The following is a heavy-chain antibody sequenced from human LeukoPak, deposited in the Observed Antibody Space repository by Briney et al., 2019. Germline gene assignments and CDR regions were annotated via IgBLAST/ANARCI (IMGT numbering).Heavy chain of an antibody. CDR2: IYHGGST. CDR1: GGSISSYY. V-gene: IGHV4-59*12. D-gene: IGHD3-16*01. CDR3: VRSFWGYYFDY. J-gene: IGHJ4*02. Sequence: SETLSLTCTVSGGSISSYYWNWIRQPPGKGLEWIGYIYHGGSTNFNPSLKSRVTISVDTSKNQFSLNLISVTAADTAVYYCVRSFWGYYFDYWGQGILVTVSS.